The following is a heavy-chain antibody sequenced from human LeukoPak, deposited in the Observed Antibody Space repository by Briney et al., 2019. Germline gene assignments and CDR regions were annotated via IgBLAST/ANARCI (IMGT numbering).Heavy chain of an antibody. CDR1: GFTFRNYG. Sequence: GGSLRLSCAASGFTFRNYGMNWVRQAPGKGLEWVSGISPSGGGTYYADSVKGRFTISRDDSKNTLSLQMNSLRVEDTAVYYCAQDLAWGDFDHWGQGTLVTVSS. CDR2: ISPSGGGT. V-gene: IGHV3-23*01. J-gene: IGHJ4*02. D-gene: IGHD7-27*01. CDR3: AQDLAWGDFDH.